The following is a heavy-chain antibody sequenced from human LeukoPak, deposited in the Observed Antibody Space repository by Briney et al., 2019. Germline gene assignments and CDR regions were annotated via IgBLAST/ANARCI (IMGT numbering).Heavy chain of an antibody. Sequence: SETPSLTCTVSGGSISSYYWSWIRQPAGKGLEWIGRIYTSGSTNYNPSLKSRVTMSVDTSKNQFSLKLSSVTAADTAVYYCARDWPPTIPLYCDFWSGYYIWGFDPWGQGTLVTVSS. V-gene: IGHV4-4*07. J-gene: IGHJ5*02. D-gene: IGHD3-3*01. CDR1: GGSISSYY. CDR3: ARDWPPTIPLYCDFWSGYYIWGFDP. CDR2: IYTSGST.